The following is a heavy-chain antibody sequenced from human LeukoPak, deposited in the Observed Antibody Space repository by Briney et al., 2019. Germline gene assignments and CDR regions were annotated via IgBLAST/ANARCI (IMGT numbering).Heavy chain of an antibody. Sequence: PGRSLRLSCAASGFTFSNHGMHWVRQAPGKGLEWVAVISYDGSNKYYADSVKGRFTISRDNSKNTLYLQMNSLRAEDTAVYYCAKDHLEMATAGCFDYWGQGTLVTVSS. J-gene: IGHJ4*02. D-gene: IGHD5-24*01. CDR2: ISYDGSNK. CDR3: AKDHLEMATAGCFDY. V-gene: IGHV3-30*18. CDR1: GFTFSNHG.